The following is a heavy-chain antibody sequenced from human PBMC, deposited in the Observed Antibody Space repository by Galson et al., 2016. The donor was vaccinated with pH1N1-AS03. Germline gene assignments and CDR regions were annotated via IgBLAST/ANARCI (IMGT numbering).Heavy chain of an antibody. D-gene: IGHD6-13*01. CDR3: ATNIEQRYTSKWYKFDH. Sequence: SLRLSCAASGFTFRSYAMHWVRQAPGKGLEWVALISHDGGNTKYGDSVKGRFTVSRDNSKNTMFLQMNSLRGEETAVYYCATNIEQRYTSKWYKFDHWGPGTLVTVSS. CDR2: ISHDGGNT. V-gene: IGHV3-30*01. CDR1: GFTFRSYA. J-gene: IGHJ4*02.